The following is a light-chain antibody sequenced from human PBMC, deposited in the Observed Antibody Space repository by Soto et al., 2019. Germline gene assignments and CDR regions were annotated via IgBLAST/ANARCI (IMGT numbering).Light chain of an antibody. CDR1: SSNIGGNA. V-gene: IGLV1-44*01. CDR3: AAWDDRLSGYV. J-gene: IGLJ1*01. CDR2: SNN. Sequence: QSVLTQPPSAPGTPGQRVTISCSGSSSNIGGNAVNWYQQLPGTTPKLLIYSNNQRPSGVPDRFSGSKSGTSASLAISGLQSEDEADYYCAAWDDRLSGYVFGTGTKVTVL.